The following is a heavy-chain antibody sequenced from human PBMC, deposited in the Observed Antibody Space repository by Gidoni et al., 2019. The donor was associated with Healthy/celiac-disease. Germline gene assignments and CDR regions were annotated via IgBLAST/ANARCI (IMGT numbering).Heavy chain of an antibody. V-gene: IGHV1-18*01. CDR3: ARCPYGDIREESDAFDI. J-gene: IGHJ3*02. CDR2: ICAYNGNT. D-gene: IGHD4-17*01. CDR1: GYTFTSYG. Sequence: QVQLVQSGAEVKTPGASVKVSCKASGYTFTSYGISWVRQAPGQGLEWMGWICAYNGNTNYAQKLQGRVTMTTDTSTSTAYMELRSLRSDDTAVYYCARCPYGDIREESDAFDIWGQGTMVTVSS.